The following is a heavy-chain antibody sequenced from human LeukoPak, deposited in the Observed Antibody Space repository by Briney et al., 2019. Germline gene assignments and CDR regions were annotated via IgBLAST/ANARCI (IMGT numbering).Heavy chain of an antibody. CDR3: ARSHYGARSYYYYYMDV. J-gene: IGHJ6*03. CDR2: ISDYSSST. V-gene: IGHV1-18*01. Sequence: ASVKVSCKASGYTFANYGISWVRQAPGQGLEWMGWISDYSSSTKYTQKFQGRVTMTIDTSTSTVYMELRSLRSDDTAVYYCARSHYGARSYYYYYMDVWGKGTTVTISS. CDR1: GYTFANYG. D-gene: IGHD4-17*01.